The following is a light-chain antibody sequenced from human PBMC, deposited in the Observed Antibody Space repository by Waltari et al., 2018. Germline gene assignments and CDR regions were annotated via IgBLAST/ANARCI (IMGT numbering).Light chain of an antibody. J-gene: IGKJ5*01. Sequence: DIQLTQSPSFRAESVGDRVTITGRASQGNSSSVDWYQQKPGQAAKPLVEAASTLQSGVPSRFSGSGSGSEVTLTFNSLQPEAFATYYCQPLNSYPVPFGPGTRLEL. CDR3: QPLNSYPVP. V-gene: IGKV1-9*01. CDR2: AAS. CDR1: QGNSSS.